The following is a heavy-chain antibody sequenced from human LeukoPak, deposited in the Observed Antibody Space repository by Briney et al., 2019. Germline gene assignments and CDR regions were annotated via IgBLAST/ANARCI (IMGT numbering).Heavy chain of an antibody. J-gene: IGHJ4*02. CDR1: GGSFSGYY. D-gene: IGHD6-19*01. CDR3: ARGQPLYSSGWYVSY. CDR2: INHSGST. Sequence: SETLSLTCAVYGGSFSGYYWSWIRQPPGKGLEWIGEINHSGSTNYNPSLKSRVTISVDTSKNQFSLKLSSVTAADTAVYYCARGQPLYSSGWYVSYWGQGTLVTVSS. V-gene: IGHV4-34*01.